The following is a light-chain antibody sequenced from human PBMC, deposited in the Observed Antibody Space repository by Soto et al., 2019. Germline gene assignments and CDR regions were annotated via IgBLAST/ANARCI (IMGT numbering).Light chain of an antibody. V-gene: IGLV2-23*02. J-gene: IGLJ1*01. CDR2: EVT. CDR3: FSYAGDSVYV. CDR1: NSDVGSYNL. Sequence: QSALTQPASVSGSPRQWITISCTGTNSDVGSYNLVSWFQQHPGKAPKLVIYEVTKRPSGVSDRFSGSKSGNTASLKISGLQAEDEADYCCFSYAGDSVYVFGTGTKLTVL.